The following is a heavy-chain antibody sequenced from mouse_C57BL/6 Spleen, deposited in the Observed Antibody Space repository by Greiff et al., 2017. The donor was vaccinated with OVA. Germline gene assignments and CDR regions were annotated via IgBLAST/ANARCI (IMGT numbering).Heavy chain of an antibody. CDR1: GFTFSSYA. J-gene: IGHJ3*01. V-gene: IGHV5-4*01. D-gene: IGHD2-1*01. CDR2: ISDGGSYT. CDR3: ARDNYGNYEWFAY. Sequence: EVKLMESGGGLVKPGGSLKLSCAASGFTFSSYAMSWVRQTPEKRLEWVATISDGGSYTYYPDNVKGRFTISRDNAKNNLYLQMSHLKSEDTAMYYCARDNYGNYEWFAYWGQGTLVTVSA.